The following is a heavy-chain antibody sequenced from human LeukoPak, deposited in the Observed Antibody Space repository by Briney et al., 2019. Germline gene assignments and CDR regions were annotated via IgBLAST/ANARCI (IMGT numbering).Heavy chain of an antibody. D-gene: IGHD3-9*01. J-gene: IGHJ5*02. CDR3: ARDFGENNYDILTGYHNWFDP. CDR1: GDTFIRYG. CDR2: ISTGNGNT. Sequence: ASVKVSCKASGDTFIRYGISWVRQAPGQGLEWMGWISTGNGNTNYGQKFQGRVTMTTDTSTSTAYMELSSLRSEDTAVYYCARDFGENNYDILTGYHNWFDPWGQGTLVTVSS. V-gene: IGHV1-18*01.